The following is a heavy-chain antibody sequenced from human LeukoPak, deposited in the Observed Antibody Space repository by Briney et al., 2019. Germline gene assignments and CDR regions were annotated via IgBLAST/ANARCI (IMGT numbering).Heavy chain of an antibody. Sequence: GGSLRLSCAASGFTFSNAWMSWVRQAPGKGLEWVGRIKSETDGGTTDYAAPVKGRFTISRDDSKNTLYLQMNSLKTEDTAVYYCTTAPGVVVVAATHYYYGMDVWGKGTTVTVSS. CDR2: IKSETDGGTT. CDR1: GFTFSNAW. CDR3: TTAPGVVVVAATHYYYGMDV. V-gene: IGHV3-15*01. J-gene: IGHJ6*04. D-gene: IGHD2-15*01.